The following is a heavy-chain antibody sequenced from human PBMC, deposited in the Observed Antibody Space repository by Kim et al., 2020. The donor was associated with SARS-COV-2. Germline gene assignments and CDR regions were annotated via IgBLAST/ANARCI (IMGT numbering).Heavy chain of an antibody. J-gene: IGHJ4*02. CDR2: ISYDGSNK. Sequence: GGSLRLSCAASGFTFSSYAMHWVRQAPGKGLEWVAVISYDGSNKYYADSVKGRFTISRDNSKNTLYLQMNSLRAEDTAVYYCARGGWGMATITTVDYWGQGTLVTVSS. D-gene: IGHD5-12*01. CDR3: ARGGWGMATITTVDY. V-gene: IGHV3-30-3*01. CDR1: GFTFSSYA.